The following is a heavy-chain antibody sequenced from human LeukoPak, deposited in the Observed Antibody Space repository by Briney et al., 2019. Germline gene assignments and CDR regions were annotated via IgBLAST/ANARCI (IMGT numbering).Heavy chain of an antibody. V-gene: IGHV3-15*01. CDR3: TTVRPGYYDSSGSPY. D-gene: IGHD3-22*01. J-gene: IGHJ4*02. CDR1: AFTFSDHY. CDR2: IKSKTDGGTT. Sequence: PGGSLSLSCAASAFTFSDHYMDWVRQAPGKGLEWVGRIKSKTDGGTTDYAAPVKGRFTISRDDSKNTLYLQMNSLKTEDTAVYYCTTVRPGYYDSSGSPYWGQGTLVTVSS.